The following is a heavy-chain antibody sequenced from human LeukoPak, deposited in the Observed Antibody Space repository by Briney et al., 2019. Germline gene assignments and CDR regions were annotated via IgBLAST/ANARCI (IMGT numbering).Heavy chain of an antibody. CDR1: GASFSTYY. J-gene: IGHJ4*02. V-gene: IGHV4-34*01. D-gene: IGHD5-12*01. CDR3: ARAAVASPSESDY. CDR2: IKHSGGT. Sequence: SETLSLTCAVYGASFSTYYWSWIRQPPGKRLEGIGEIKHSGGTNYHPSLKSRVPISADTPKNQFSLKLRYTTAPDTAVYYCARAAVASPSESDYWGQGTLVTVSS.